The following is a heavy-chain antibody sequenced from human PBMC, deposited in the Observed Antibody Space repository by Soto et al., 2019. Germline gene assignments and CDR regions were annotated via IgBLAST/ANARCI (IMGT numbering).Heavy chain of an antibody. CDR3: ARLPFPWGWFDP. D-gene: IGHD3-16*01. CDR2: ISGSGRTI. J-gene: IGHJ5*02. V-gene: IGHV3-11*01. Sequence: QVKLVESGGGLVKPGGSLRLSCAASGIVYSDYMSWVRQAPGKGLEWLSYISGSGRTIYSADSVKGRFTISRDNATNSLYLPMNNVRTEDTAVYYCARLPFPWGWFDPWGQGTLVTVSS. CDR1: GIVYSDY.